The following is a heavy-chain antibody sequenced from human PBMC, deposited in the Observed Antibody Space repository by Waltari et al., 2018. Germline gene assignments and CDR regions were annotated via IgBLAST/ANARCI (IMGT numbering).Heavy chain of an antibody. V-gene: IGHV3-53*01. J-gene: IGHJ4*02. CDR3: ASGNLESSGYYNF. CDR2: LVSSGDT. Sequence: EVQLVQSGGGLMQPGVSLRLSCAASGLSVRTSYMAWVRRGPGKGLEWVLLLVSSGDTHYADSVTGRFTVSRDDSHNTLFLQMSGLRAEDTAVYYCASGNLESSGYYNFWGQGTLVTVSS. CDR1: GLSVRTSY. D-gene: IGHD5-12*01.